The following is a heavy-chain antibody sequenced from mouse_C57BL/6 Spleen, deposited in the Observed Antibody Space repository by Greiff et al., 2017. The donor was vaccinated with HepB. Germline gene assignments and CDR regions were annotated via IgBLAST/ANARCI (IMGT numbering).Heavy chain of an antibody. Sequence: QVQLQESGAELVRPGASVKLSCKASGYTFTDYYINWVKQRPGQGLEWIARIYPGSGNTYYNEKFKGKATLTAEKSSSTAYMQLSSLTSEDSAVYCCARDYGNYSLYAMDYWGQGTSVTVSS. CDR3: ARDYGNYSLYAMDY. J-gene: IGHJ4*01. CDR2: IYPGSGNT. V-gene: IGHV1-76*01. D-gene: IGHD2-1*01. CDR1: GYTFTDYY.